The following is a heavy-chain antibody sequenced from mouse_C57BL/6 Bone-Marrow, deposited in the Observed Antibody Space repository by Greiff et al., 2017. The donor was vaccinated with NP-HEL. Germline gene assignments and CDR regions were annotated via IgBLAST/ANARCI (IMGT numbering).Heavy chain of an antibody. CDR3: ARGGWYYWYFDV. CDR1: GYTFTSYW. V-gene: IGHV1-50*01. CDR2: IDPSDSYT. J-gene: IGHJ1*03. D-gene: IGHD2-1*01. Sequence: QVQLQQSGAELVKPGASVKLSCKASGYTFTSYWMQWVKQRPGQGLEWIGEIDPSDSYTNYNQKFKGKATLTVDTSSSTAYMQLSSLTSEDSAVYYCARGGWYYWYFDVWGTGTTVTVSS.